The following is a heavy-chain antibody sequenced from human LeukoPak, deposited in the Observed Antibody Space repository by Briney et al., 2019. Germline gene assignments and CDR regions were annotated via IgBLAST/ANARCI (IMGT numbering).Heavy chain of an antibody. Sequence: PGGSLRLSCAASRFMFSIYAMSWVRQAPGKGLEWVSGISGSGGSTYYADSVKGRFTISRDNSKNTLYLQMNSLRAEDTALYYCAKDPLYDYVWGSYRYPFDYWGQGTLVTVSS. J-gene: IGHJ4*02. CDR2: ISGSGGST. D-gene: IGHD3-16*02. CDR1: RFMFSIYA. CDR3: AKDPLYDYVWGSYRYPFDY. V-gene: IGHV3-23*01.